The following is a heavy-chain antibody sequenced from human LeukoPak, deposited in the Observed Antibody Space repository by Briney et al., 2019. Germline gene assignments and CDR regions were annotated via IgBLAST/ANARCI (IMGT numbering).Heavy chain of an antibody. J-gene: IGHJ4*02. Sequence: GGPLKLSCEPSGSTFSSYAMSWVGKAQGKGLEWVSAISGSGGSTYYADSVKGRFTISRDNSKNTLYLQMNSLRAEDTAMYYCARKHIYGLDWGQGTLVTVSS. V-gene: IGHV3-23*01. D-gene: IGHD5-18*01. CDR1: GSTFSSYA. CDR2: ISGSGGST. CDR3: ARKHIYGLD.